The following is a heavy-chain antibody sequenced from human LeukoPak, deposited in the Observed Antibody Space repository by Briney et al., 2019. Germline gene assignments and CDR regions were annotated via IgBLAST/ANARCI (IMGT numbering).Heavy chain of an antibody. CDR2: INAGNGNT. J-gene: IGHJ4*02. V-gene: IGHV1-3*01. CDR1: GYTFTSYA. D-gene: IGHD1-26*01. Sequence: ASVQVSCKASGYTFTSYAMHWVRQAPGQRLEWMGWINAGNGNTKYSQKFQGRVTITRDTSASTAYMELSSLISEDTAVYYCAREGATTPYFDYWGQGTLVTVSS. CDR3: AREGATTPYFDY.